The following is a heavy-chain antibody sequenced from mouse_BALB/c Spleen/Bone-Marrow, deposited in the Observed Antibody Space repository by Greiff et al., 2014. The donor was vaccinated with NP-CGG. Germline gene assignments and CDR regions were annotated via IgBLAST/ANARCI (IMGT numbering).Heavy chain of an antibody. CDR2: IDPANGNT. Sequence: VQLQQSGAELVKPGASVKLSCTASGFNINGSYMPWVKQRPEQGLEWIGTIDPANGNTKYDPKFQGKTTITADTSTNTAYLHRSSLTYEDADVYTSASYEFGYYFDDWGQGTTLTVSS. J-gene: IGHJ2*01. CDR1: GFNINGSY. CDR3: ASYEFGYYFDD. V-gene: IGHV14-3*02. D-gene: IGHD2-3*01.